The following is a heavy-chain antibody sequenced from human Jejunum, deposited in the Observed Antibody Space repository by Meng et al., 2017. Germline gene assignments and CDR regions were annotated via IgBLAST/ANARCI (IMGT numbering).Heavy chain of an antibody. Sequence: GESLKISCAASGFTFSNDAMSWVRQAPGKGLEWVSTITGSAGSTYYADSVKGRFTISRDNSKTTVYLQMNSLRAEDTAVYYCAKLVYYWGQGTLVTVSS. V-gene: IGHV3-23*01. D-gene: IGHD2-8*01. CDR1: GFTFSNDA. CDR2: ITGSAGST. CDR3: AKLVYY. J-gene: IGHJ4*02.